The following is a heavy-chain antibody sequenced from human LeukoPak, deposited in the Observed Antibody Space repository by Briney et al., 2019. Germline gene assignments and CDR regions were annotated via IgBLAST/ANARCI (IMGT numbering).Heavy chain of an antibody. CDR3: ASLESSWYYFDY. V-gene: IGHV4-39*07. D-gene: IGHD6-13*01. CDR1: GGSISSSDYY. CDR2: IYYSGTT. Sequence: SETLSLTCTVSGGSISSSDYYWGWIRQPPGKGLEWIASIYYSGTTHYNPSHQSRVTMSVDTSKNQFSLKLSSVTAADTAVYYCASLESSWYYFDYWGQGTLVTVSS. J-gene: IGHJ4*02.